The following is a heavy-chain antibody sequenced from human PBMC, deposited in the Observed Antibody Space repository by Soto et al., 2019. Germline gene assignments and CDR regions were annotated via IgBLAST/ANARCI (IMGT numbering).Heavy chain of an antibody. CDR3: ARGKKGDSRFDY. CDR2: FYYTGST. J-gene: IGHJ4*02. Sequence: QVQLQESGPGLVKPSETLSLTCTVSGGSVSTASYYWSWIRQPPGKGLEWIGYFYYTGSTKYNPSLKRRVTISEDTSKNQFSLKLGSVTAADTAVYYCARGKKGDSRFDYWGQGTFVTVSS. D-gene: IGHD6-13*01. V-gene: IGHV4-61*01. CDR1: GGSVSTASYY.